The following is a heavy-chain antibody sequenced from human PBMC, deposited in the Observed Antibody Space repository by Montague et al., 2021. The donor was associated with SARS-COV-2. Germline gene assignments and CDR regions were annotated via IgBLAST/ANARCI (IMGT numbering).Heavy chain of an antibody. CDR2: ISRDSAEV. D-gene: IGHD1-14*01. CDR1: GFTFSGYH. V-gene: IGHV3-48*02. CDR3: ARDSGITGADDY. Sequence: SRSISLDASGFTFSGYHMTWVRQAPGKGLQWVSYISRDSAEVYYAESVKGRFSISRDNDRSTLYLQLNNLRNEDTATYYCARDSGITGADDYWGQGTLVVVSS. J-gene: IGHJ4*02.